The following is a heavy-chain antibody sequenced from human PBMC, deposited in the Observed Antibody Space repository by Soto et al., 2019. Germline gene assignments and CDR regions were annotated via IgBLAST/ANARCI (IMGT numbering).Heavy chain of an antibody. CDR1: GYTFTSYG. CDR3: ARDPYYDFWSGYFDYYYGIDV. D-gene: IGHD3-3*01. Sequence: ASVKVSCKASGYTFTSYGISWVRQAPGQGLEWMGWISAYNGNTNYAQKLQGRVTMTTDTSTSTAYMELRSLRSDDTAVYYCARDPYYDFWSGYFDYYYGIDVWGQGTTVTVSS. CDR2: ISAYNGNT. J-gene: IGHJ6*02. V-gene: IGHV1-18*04.